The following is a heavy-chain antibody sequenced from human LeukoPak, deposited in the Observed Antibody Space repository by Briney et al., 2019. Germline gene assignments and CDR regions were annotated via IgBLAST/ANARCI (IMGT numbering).Heavy chain of an antibody. CDR3: ARQNPYYSDTTGPY. J-gene: IGHJ4*02. Sequence: SETLSLTCTVSGGSISSSIYYWGWIRQPPGRGLEWIGSIYYSGSTYYNPSLKSRVTISVDTSKNQFSLKLSSVTAADTAVYDCARQNPYYSDTTGPYWGQGTLVTVSS. V-gene: IGHV4-39*01. CDR1: GGSISSSIYY. D-gene: IGHD3-22*01. CDR2: IYYSGST.